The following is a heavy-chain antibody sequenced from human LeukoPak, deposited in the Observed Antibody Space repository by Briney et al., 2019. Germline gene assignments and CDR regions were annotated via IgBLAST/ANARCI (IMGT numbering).Heavy chain of an antibody. J-gene: IGHJ4*02. D-gene: IGHD2-15*01. CDR2: ITDSGGST. CDR3: ARDQVIRWFYY. V-gene: IGHV3-23*01. CDR1: GFTFSNYA. Sequence: PGGSLRLSCAASGFTFSNYAMSWVRQAPGKGLEWVSFITDSGGSTYYADSVKDRFTISRDSSKNTLYLQMNSLRAEDTGVYYCARDQVIRWFYYWGQGTLVTVSS.